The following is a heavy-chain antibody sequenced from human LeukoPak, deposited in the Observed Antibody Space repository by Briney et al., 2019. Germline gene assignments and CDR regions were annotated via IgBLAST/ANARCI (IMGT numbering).Heavy chain of an antibody. V-gene: IGHV4-59*01. Sequence: PSETLSLTCTVSLGSISSYHWSWIRQPPGKGLELIGHIHYSRSINYNPSLKSRLTISVDTSNNQFSPKLHSVSPADTAVYYCARRYSSSVDYYYYYMDVRGKGTTVTVSS. CDR2: IHYSRSI. J-gene: IGHJ6*03. CDR3: ARRYSSSVDYYYYYMDV. D-gene: IGHD6-6*01. CDR1: LGSISSYH.